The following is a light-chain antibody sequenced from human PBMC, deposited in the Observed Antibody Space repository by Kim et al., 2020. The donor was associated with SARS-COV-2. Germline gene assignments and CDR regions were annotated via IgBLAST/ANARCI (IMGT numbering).Light chain of an antibody. CDR2: AAS. CDR1: QGIRNE. J-gene: IGKJ1*01. Sequence: DIQMTQSPSSLSASVGDRVTITCRASQGIRNELGWYQQKPGKAPKRLIYAASSLQSGVPSRFSGSGSGTEFTLTISSLQPEDFATYYCLQYNSYPWTFGQGTKVDIK. CDR3: LQYNSYPWT. V-gene: IGKV1-17*01.